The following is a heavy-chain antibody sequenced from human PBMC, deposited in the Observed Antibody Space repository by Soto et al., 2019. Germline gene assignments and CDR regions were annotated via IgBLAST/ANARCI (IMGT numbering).Heavy chain of an antibody. D-gene: IGHD2-2*01. CDR1: GGTFSSYA. V-gene: IGHV1-69*13. CDR2: IIPIFGTA. CDR3: ARVGHVVPAALAFDI. Sequence: ASVKVSCKASGGTFSSYAISWVRQAPGQGLEWMGGIIPIFGTANYAQKFQGRVTITADESTSTAYMELSSLRSEDTAVYYCARVGHVVPAALAFDIWGQGTMVTVSS. J-gene: IGHJ3*02.